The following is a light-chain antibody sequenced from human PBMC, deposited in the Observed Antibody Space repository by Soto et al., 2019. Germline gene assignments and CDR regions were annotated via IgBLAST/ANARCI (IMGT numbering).Light chain of an antibody. V-gene: IGLV2-8*01. CDR1: SSDVGSSNY. J-gene: IGLJ1*01. Sequence: QSALTQPPSASGSPGQSVTISCTGTSSDVGSSNYVSWYQQHPGKAPKVVIYEVTKRPSGVPDRFSGSKSGNTASLTVSGLQAEDEAEYYCSSYAGSNRVFGTGTKVTVL. CDR3: SSYAGSNRV. CDR2: EVT.